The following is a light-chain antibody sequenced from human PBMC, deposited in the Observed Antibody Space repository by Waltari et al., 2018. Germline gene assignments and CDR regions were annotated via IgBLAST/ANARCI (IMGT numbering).Light chain of an antibody. Sequence: QPVLTQPPSAYGTPGQRVSNSCPGRGPNIGSNTFHWYQQRPGTAPKLLIYTNDQRPSGVPDRFSGSKSGTSASLAISGLQSEDEAEYHCAVWDDSLNGPLFAGGTKLTVL. CDR1: GPNIGSNT. V-gene: IGLV1-44*01. J-gene: IGLJ2*01. CDR3: AVWDDSLNGPL. CDR2: TND.